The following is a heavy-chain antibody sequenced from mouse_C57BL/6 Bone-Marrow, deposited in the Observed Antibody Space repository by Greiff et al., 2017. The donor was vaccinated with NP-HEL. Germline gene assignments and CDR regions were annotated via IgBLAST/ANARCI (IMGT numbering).Heavy chain of an antibody. CDR3: ARDHDYDAVWFAY. J-gene: IGHJ3*01. V-gene: IGHV5-4*01. CDR2: ISDGGSYT. Sequence: EVNVVESGGGLVKPGGSLKLSCAASGFTFSSYAMSWVRQTPEKRLEWVATISDGGSYTYYPDNVKGRFTISRDNAKNNLYLQMSHLKSEDTAMYYCARDHDYDAVWFAYWGQGTLVTVSA. CDR1: GFTFSSYA. D-gene: IGHD2-4*01.